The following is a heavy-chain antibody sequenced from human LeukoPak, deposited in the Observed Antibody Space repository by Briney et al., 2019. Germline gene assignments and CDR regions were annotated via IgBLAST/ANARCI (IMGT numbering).Heavy chain of an antibody. CDR1: GFTDCETW. CDR2: LKGNTDGGTV. Sequence: GGSLRLSCGVSGFTDCETWGVGVRQAPGKGPEWVGLLKGNTDGGTVDYAAPVKDRFTISRDDSANTLVLQMNSLKTEDTAVYYSMVDCYHRLHGGQGTPITVSS. CDR3: MVDCYHRLH. V-gene: IGHV3-15*01. D-gene: IGHD2-21*02. J-gene: IGHJ4*02.